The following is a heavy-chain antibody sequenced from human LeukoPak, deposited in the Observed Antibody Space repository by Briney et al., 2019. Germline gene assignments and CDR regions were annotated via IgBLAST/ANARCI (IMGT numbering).Heavy chain of an antibody. J-gene: IGHJ3*02. CDR1: GYTFTGYY. Sequence: ASVKVSCKASGYTFTGYYMHWVRQAPGQGLEWMGWTNPNSGGTNYAQKFQGRVTMTRDTSISTAYMELSSLRSDDTAVYYCARDGGYDFWNGYYFGNAFDIWGQGTMVTVSS. D-gene: IGHD3-3*01. CDR2: TNPNSGGT. V-gene: IGHV1-2*02. CDR3: ARDGGYDFWNGYYFGNAFDI.